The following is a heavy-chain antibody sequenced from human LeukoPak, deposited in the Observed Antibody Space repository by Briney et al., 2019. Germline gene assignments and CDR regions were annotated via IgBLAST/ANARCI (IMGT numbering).Heavy chain of an antibody. Sequence: SQTLSLTCTVAGDSISRGGYYWGWIRQPAGKGLEGIGRVYASGSTSYNPSLKSRVTISVDTSKNQFSLNLTSVTAADTAVYYCAREGCSHISCYDYWGQGTLVPVSS. CDR1: GDSISRGGYY. CDR3: AREGCSHISCYDY. V-gene: IGHV4-61*02. D-gene: IGHD2-2*01. CDR2: VYASGST. J-gene: IGHJ4*02.